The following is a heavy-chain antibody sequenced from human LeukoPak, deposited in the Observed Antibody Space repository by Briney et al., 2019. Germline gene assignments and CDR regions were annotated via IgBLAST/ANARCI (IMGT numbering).Heavy chain of an antibody. D-gene: IGHD6-19*01. CDR1: GFIFDDYA. V-gene: IGHV3-9*01. CDR2: ISWNSGSI. Sequence: GGSLRLSCAASGFIFDDYAMHWVRQAPGKGLEWVSGISWNSGSIGYADSVKGRFTISRDNAKNSLYLQMNSLRAEDTALYYCAKDIDPLSSGWRNDAFDIWGQGTMVTVSS. CDR3: AKDIDPLSSGWRNDAFDI. J-gene: IGHJ3*02.